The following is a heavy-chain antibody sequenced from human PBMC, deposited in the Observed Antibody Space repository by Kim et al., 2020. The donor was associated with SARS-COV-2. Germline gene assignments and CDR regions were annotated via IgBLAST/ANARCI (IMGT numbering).Heavy chain of an antibody. J-gene: IGHJ6*03. CDR1: GNTFTSYA. D-gene: IGHD3-3*01. V-gene: IGHV7-4-1*02. Sequence: ASVKVSCKASGNTFTSYAMNWVRQAPGQGLEWMGWINTNTGNPMYAQGFTGRFVFSLDTSVSTAYLQISSLKAEDTAVYYCARAPGSTIFGVVIIPPYYMDVWGKGTTVTVSS. CDR3: ARAPGSTIFGVVIIPPYYMDV. CDR2: INTNTGNP.